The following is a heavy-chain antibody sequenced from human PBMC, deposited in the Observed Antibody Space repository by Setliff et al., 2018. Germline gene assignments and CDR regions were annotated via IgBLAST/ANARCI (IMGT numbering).Heavy chain of an antibody. CDR1: GYTFTSYG. D-gene: IGHD3-3*01. V-gene: IGHV1-18*01. CDR3: ARRETYYNFWSGYYAY. J-gene: IGHJ4*02. Sequence: ASVTVSCKASGYTFTSYGISWVRQAPGQGLEWMGWISAYNGNTNYAQKLQGRVTMTTDTSTSTAYMELRSLRSDDTAVYYCARRETYYNFWSGYYAYWGQGTLVTVSS. CDR2: ISAYNGNT.